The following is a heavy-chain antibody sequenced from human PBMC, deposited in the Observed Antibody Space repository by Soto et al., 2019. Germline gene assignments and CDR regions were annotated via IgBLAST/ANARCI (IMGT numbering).Heavy chain of an antibody. CDR3: ASSNIAAAGFYYYGMDV. CDR2: IYYSGST. J-gene: IGHJ6*02. Sequence: QVQLQESGPGLVKPSETLSLTCTVSGGSISSYYWNWIRPPPGKGLEWIGYIYYSGSTNYNPSLKSRVTISSDTSKNQFSLKLSSVTAADTAVYYCASSNIAAAGFYYYGMDVWGRGTTVTVSS. V-gene: IGHV4-59*01. CDR1: GGSISSYY. D-gene: IGHD6-13*01.